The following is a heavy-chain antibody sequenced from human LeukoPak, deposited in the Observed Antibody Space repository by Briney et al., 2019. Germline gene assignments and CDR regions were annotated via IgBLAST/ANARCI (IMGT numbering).Heavy chain of an antibody. CDR2: LQNDGKDQ. CDR1: GFTFSRYS. V-gene: IGHV3-30*02. Sequence: PGGSLRLSCAASGFTFSRYSMNWVRQTPGKGLEWVAFLQNDGKDQYYADSVKGRFIISRDISKNTLYLQMNSLKLEDTAVYYCATGVNYAFESWGQGTLVTVSS. D-gene: IGHD3-16*01. J-gene: IGHJ4*02. CDR3: ATGVNYAFES.